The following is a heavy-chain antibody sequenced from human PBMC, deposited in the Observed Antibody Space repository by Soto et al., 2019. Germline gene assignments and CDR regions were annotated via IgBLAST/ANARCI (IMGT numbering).Heavy chain of an antibody. CDR1: GYTFTSYG. V-gene: IGHV1-18*01. CDR3: ARVVGALGPWFDP. CDR2: ISAYNGNT. J-gene: IGHJ5*02. Sequence: QVQLVQSGGEVKKPGASVKVSCKASGYTFTSYGISWVRQAPGQGLEWMGRISAYNGNTNYAQKLQGRVTMTTDTSTSKAYTELRSLRPDDTAVYYCARVVGALGPWFDPGGQGTLVTVSS. D-gene: IGHD1-26*01.